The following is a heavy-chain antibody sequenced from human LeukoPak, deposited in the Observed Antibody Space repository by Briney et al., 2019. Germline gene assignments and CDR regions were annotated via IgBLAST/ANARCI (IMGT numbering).Heavy chain of an antibody. J-gene: IGHJ3*02. CDR3: ARPSPRFLDDAFDI. V-gene: IGHV5-51*01. CDR2: IYPGDSDT. CDR1: GYRFTSYW. Sequence: GESLKNSRKGSGYRFTSYWIGWVPQMPGKGLEWRGIIYPGDSDTRYSPSFEAQFTISADKSISTAYLQWSSLKASDTAMYYCARPSPRFLDDAFDIWGQGTMVTVSS. D-gene: IGHD3-10*01.